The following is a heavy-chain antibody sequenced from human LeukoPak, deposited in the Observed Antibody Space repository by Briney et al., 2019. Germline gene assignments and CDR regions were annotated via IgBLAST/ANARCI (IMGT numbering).Heavy chain of an antibody. CDR1: GGSFTGYY. CDR3: ACNVVRYSAYDREENAFDI. D-gene: IGHD5-12*01. V-gene: IGHV4-34*01. Sequence: SETLSLTCAVYGGSFTGYYWRWIRQPPGKGLEWIGEMNHSGSTKYNPSLKSRVTISVDTSTNQFFLKLTSVTAADTAVYYCACNVVRYSAYDREENAFDIXXQGTMVTVSS. J-gene: IGHJ3*02. CDR2: MNHSGST.